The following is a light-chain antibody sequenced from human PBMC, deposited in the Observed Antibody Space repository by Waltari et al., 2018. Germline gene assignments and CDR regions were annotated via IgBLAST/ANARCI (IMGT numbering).Light chain of an antibody. Sequence: QSALTQPRPVSGSPGPSVTIPCPGTSSDVGGCNYVSWYQQHPGKAPKLMIYDVSKRPSGVPDRFSGSKSGNTASLTISGLQAEDEADYYCCSYAGSYTLVFGGGTKLTVL. J-gene: IGLJ2*01. V-gene: IGLV2-11*01. CDR1: SSDVGGCNY. CDR2: DVS. CDR3: CSYAGSYTLV.